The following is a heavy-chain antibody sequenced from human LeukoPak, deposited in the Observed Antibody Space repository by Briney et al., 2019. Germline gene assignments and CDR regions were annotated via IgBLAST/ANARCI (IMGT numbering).Heavy chain of an antibody. D-gene: IGHD2-21*02. Sequence: SETLSLTCTVSSGSISSYYWSWNRQPAGKGLEWIRRIYTSGSTNYNPSLKSRVTMSVDTSKNQFSLKLSSVTAADTPVYYCARDGGYCGGDCFVDVWGKGDTVTDSS. CDR3: ARDGGYCGGDCFVDV. CDR2: IYTSGST. V-gene: IGHV4-4*07. J-gene: IGHJ6*04. CDR1: SGSISSYY.